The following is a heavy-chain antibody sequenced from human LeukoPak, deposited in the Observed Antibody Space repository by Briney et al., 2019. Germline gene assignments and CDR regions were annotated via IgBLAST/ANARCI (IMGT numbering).Heavy chain of an antibody. CDR2: INEDGSDK. CDR1: GFTFSSSW. Sequence: GGSLRLSCAASGFTFSSSWMTWVRQAPGKGLEWVAHINEDGSDKYYVDSVTGRFTISRDNSKNTLYLQMDSLRVEDTAVYYCARNRGATGYYWVDYWGQGTLVSVSS. J-gene: IGHJ4*02. V-gene: IGHV3-7*02. CDR3: ARNRGATGYYWVDY. D-gene: IGHD3-22*01.